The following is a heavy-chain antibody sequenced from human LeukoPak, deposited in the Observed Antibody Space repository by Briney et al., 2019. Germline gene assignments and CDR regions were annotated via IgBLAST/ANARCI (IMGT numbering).Heavy chain of an antibody. Sequence: ASVKVSCKVSGYTLTELSMHWVRQAPGKGLEWMGGFDPEDSETIYAQKFQGRVTMTEDTSTDTAYMELSSLRSEDTAVYYCARETLPSDDSSAVFGYCDLWGRNTLVTVSS. J-gene: IGHJ2*01. D-gene: IGHD3-22*01. V-gene: IGHV1-24*01. CDR3: ARETLPSDDSSAVFGYCDL. CDR2: FDPEDSET. CDR1: GYTLTELS.